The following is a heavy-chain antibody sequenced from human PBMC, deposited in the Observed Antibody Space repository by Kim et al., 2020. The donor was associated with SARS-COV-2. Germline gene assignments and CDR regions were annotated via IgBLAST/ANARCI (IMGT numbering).Heavy chain of an antibody. V-gene: IGHV5-51*01. CDR3: ARKARSGSYYNGDAFDI. Sequence: GESLKISCKGSGYSFTSYWIGWVRQMPGKGLEWMGIIYPGDSDTRYSPSFQGQVTISADKSISTAYLQWSSLKASDTAMYYCARKARSGSYYNGDAFDIWGQGTMVTVSS. CDR2: IYPGDSDT. J-gene: IGHJ3*02. CDR1: GYSFTSYW. D-gene: IGHD3-10*01.